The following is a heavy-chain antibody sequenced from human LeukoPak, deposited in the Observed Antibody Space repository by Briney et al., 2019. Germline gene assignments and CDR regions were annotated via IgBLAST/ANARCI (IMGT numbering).Heavy chain of an antibody. V-gene: IGHV4-39*01. J-gene: IGHJ5*02. CDR1: GGSISSSSYY. Sequence: SKTLSLTCTVSGGSISSSSYYWGWIRQPPGKGLGRIGSIYYSGSTYYNPSLKSRVTISVDTSKNQFSLKLSSVTAADTAVYYCARQVYGIAAAGAPGWFDPWGQGTLVTVSS. D-gene: IGHD6-13*01. CDR2: IYYSGST. CDR3: ARQVYGIAAAGAPGWFDP.